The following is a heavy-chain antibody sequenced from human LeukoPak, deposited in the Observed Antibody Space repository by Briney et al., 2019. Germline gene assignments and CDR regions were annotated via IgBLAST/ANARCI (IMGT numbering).Heavy chain of an antibody. Sequence: SETLSLTCAVYGGSFSGYYWSWIRQPPGKGLERIGEINHSGSTNYNPSLKSRVTISVDTSKNQFSLKLSSVTAADTAVYYCARGGGYSFIGLDYWGQGTLVTVSS. CDR2: INHSGST. CDR3: ARGGGYSFIGLDY. D-gene: IGHD5-18*01. V-gene: IGHV4-34*01. CDR1: GGSFSGYY. J-gene: IGHJ4*02.